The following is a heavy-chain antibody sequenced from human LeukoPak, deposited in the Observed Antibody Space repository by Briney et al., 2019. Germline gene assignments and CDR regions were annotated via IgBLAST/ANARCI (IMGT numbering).Heavy chain of an antibody. D-gene: IGHD1-1*01. Sequence: PGGSLRLSCAASGFTFESYAVNWARQAPGKGLEWVSLISITGADTYYADSVEGRFTVSRDNSKNMIYLQMNSLRAEDTAVYYCAKSRNAYYFDMDVWGLGTTVTVSS. CDR2: ISITGADT. V-gene: IGHV3-23*01. CDR3: AKSRNAYYFDMDV. CDR1: GFTFESYA. J-gene: IGHJ6*02.